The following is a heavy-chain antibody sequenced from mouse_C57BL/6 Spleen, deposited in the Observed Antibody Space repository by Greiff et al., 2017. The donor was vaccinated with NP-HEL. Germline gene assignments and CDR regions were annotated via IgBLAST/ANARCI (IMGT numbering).Heavy chain of an antibody. J-gene: IGHJ2*01. D-gene: IGHD1-1*01. CDR1: GYTFTDYE. CDR3: TRSPITTR. CDR2: IDPKTGGT. V-gene: IGHV1-15*01. Sequence: VQLQQSGAELVRPGASVTLSCKASGYTFTDYEMHWVKQTPVHGLEWIGAIDPKTGGTAYNQKFKGKAILTADKSSSTAYVELRSLTSEDSAVYYCTRSPITTRWGQETTLTVSS.